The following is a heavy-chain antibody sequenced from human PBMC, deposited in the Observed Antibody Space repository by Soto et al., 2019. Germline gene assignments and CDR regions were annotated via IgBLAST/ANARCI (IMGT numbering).Heavy chain of an antibody. Sequence: SGPTLVNPTQTLTLTCTFSGFSLSTSGMGVGWIRQPPGKALEWLALIYWDDDEHYSPSLRSRLTITKDTSKNQVVLTMTDMDPADTATYYCSQCTVTTGINLWGQGTLVTVSS. CDR1: GFSLSTSGMG. CDR3: SQCTVTTGINL. CDR2: IYWDDDE. D-gene: IGHD4-17*01. J-gene: IGHJ5*02. V-gene: IGHV2-5*02.